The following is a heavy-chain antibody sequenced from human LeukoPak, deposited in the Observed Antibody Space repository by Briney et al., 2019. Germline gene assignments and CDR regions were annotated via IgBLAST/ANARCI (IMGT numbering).Heavy chain of an antibody. V-gene: IGHV1-3*01. CDR3: ARGALGFLEWLYHYGMDV. J-gene: IGHJ6*02. CDR1: GGTFSSYA. D-gene: IGHD3-3*01. Sequence: GASVKVSCKASGGTFSSYAMHWVRQAPGQRLEWMGWINAGNGNTKYSQKFQGRVTITRDTSASTAYMELSSLRSEDTAVYYCARGALGFLEWLYHYGMDVWGQGTTVTVSS. CDR2: INAGNGNT.